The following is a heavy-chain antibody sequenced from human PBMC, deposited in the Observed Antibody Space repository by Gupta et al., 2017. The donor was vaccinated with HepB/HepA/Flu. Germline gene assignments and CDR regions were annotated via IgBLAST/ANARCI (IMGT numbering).Heavy chain of an antibody. D-gene: IGHD2-21*02. CDR2: ISSSSSYI. Sequence: EVQLVESGGGLVKPGGSLRLSCAASGFTFSSHSMNWVRQAPGKGLEWVSSISSSSSYIYYADSVKGRFTISRDNAKNSLYLQMNSLRAEDTAVYYCARDPQYCGGDCYTYYFDYWGQGTLVTVSS. CDR3: ARDPQYCGGDCYTYYFDY. V-gene: IGHV3-21*01. J-gene: IGHJ4*02. CDR1: GFTFSSHS.